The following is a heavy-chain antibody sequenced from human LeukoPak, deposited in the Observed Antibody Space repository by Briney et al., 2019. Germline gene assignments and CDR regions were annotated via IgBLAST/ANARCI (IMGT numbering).Heavy chain of an antibody. J-gene: IGHJ3*01. Sequence: PGGSLRLSCAASGLTFNNYGMHWVRQAPGRGLEWVALLWYDGTNENYADSVKGRFTISRDNSKNTMYLQMNNLRAEDTAVYYCARRGTPNAFDLWGQGTMVTVSS. V-gene: IGHV3-33*01. CDR2: LWYDGTNE. CDR3: ARRGTPNAFDL. CDR1: GLTFNNYG. D-gene: IGHD3-16*01.